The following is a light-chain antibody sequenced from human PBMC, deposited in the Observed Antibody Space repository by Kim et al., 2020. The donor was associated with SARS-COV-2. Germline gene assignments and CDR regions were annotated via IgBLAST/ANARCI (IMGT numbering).Light chain of an antibody. J-gene: IGLJ2*01. CDR3: QSYDSSLSGSVV. CDR2: GNS. V-gene: IGLV1-40*01. Sequence: FTISCTGSSSNIGAGYDVHWYQQLPGTAPKLLIYGNSNRPSGVPDRFSGSESGTSASLAITGLQAEDEADYYCQSYDSSLSGSVVFGGGTKLTVL. CDR1: SSNIGAGYD.